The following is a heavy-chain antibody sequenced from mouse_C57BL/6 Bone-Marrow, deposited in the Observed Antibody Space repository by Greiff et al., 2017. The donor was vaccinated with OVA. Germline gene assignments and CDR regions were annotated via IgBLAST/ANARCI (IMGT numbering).Heavy chain of an antibody. CDR2: INPSSGYT. CDR1: GYTFTSYW. Sequence: QVQLKQSGAELAKPGASVKLSCKASGYTFTSYWMHWVKQRPGQGLEWIGYINPSSGYTKYNQKFKDKATLTADKSSSTAYMQLSSLTYEDSAVXYCAVCYAMDYWGQGTSVTVSS. CDR3: AVCYAMDY. V-gene: IGHV1-7*01. J-gene: IGHJ4*01.